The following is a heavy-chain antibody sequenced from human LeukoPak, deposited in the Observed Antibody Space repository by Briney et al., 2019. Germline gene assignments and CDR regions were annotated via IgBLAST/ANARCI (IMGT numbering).Heavy chain of an antibody. CDR1: GGSISSSTYY. CDR3: ARLPYYYDSSGYYYFGQSNEGDY. V-gene: IGHV4-39*01. J-gene: IGHJ4*02. Sequence: SETLSLTCTVSGGSISSSTYYWGWIRQPPGKGLEWIANIYYSGRTYYNPSLKSRVTISVDMSRNQFSLLVDSVTAADTAVYYCARLPYYYDSSGYYYFGQSNEGDYWGQGTLVTVSS. CDR2: IYYSGRT. D-gene: IGHD3-22*01.